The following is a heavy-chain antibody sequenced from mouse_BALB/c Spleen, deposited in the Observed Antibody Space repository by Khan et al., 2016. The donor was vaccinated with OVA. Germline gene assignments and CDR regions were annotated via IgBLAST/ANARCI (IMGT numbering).Heavy chain of an antibody. CDR1: GFSLTNYG. D-gene: IGHD2-12*01. CDR2: IWAGGSA. V-gene: IGHV2-9*02. J-gene: IGHJ2*01. Sequence: QMQLEESGPGLVAPSQSLSITCTVSGFSLTNYGVHWVRQPPGKGLEWLGVIWAGGSANYNWALMYRRSISKDNAKSQLYIKMNILQTDDKATYYCAMLETIGGQGTTLTVPS. CDR3: AMLETI.